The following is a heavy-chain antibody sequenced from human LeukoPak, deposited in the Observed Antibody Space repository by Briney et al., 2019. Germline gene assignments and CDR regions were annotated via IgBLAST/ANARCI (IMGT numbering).Heavy chain of an antibody. J-gene: IGHJ5*02. V-gene: IGHV1-2*04. Sequence: ASVKVSCKASGYTFTGYYMHWVRQAPGQGLEWMGWINPNSGGTNYAQKFQGWVTMTRDTSISTAYMELSRLRSDDTAVYYCARGAGEIAAAGTPHNWFDPWGQGTLVTVSS. CDR1: GYTFTGYY. D-gene: IGHD6-13*01. CDR2: INPNSGGT. CDR3: ARGAGEIAAAGTPHNWFDP.